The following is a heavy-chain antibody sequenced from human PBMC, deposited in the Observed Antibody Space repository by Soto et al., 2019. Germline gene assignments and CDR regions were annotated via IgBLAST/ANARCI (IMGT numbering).Heavy chain of an antibody. CDR3: ARGADRAYYDFWSGYYTNYYYYGMDV. D-gene: IGHD3-3*01. CDR2: IIPIFGTA. J-gene: IGHJ6*02. Sequence: SVKVSCKASGGTFSSYAISWVRQAPGQGLEWMGGIIPIFGTANYAQKFQGRVTITADESTSTAYMVLSSLRSEDTAVYYCARGADRAYYDFWSGYYTNYYYYGMDVWRQGTTVTVSS. V-gene: IGHV1-69*13. CDR1: GGTFSSYA.